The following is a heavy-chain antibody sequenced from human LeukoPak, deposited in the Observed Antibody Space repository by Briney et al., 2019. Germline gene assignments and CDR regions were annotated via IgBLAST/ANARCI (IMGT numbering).Heavy chain of an antibody. V-gene: IGHV3-7*01. CDR3: ARDRVPMVGTPIDY. D-gene: IGHD4-23*01. J-gene: IGHJ4*02. CDR1: GLTFSRTW. Sequence: GGSLRLSCAASGLTFSRTWMSWVRQAPGKGLEWVANINQDGREKYYVDSVEGRFTISRDNARNSLYLQMNSLGAEDTAVYYCARDRVPMVGTPIDYWGPGTLVTVSS. CDR2: INQDGREK.